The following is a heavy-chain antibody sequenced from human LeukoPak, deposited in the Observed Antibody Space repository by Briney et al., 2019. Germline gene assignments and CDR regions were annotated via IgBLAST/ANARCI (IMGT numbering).Heavy chain of an antibody. CDR3: AKAPIAVAGTFCDY. J-gene: IGHJ4*02. CDR1: GFTFRSYA. V-gene: IGHV3-23*01. CDR2: ISGSGGST. Sequence: LAGGSLRLSCAASGFTFRSYAMSWVRQAPGKGLEWVSAISGSGGSTYYADSVKGRFTISRDNSKNTLYLQMDSLRAEDTVVYYCAKAPIAVAGTFCDYWGQGTLVTVSS. D-gene: IGHD6-19*01.